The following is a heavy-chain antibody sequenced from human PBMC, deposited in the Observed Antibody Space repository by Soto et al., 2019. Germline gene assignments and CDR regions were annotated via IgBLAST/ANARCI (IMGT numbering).Heavy chain of an antibody. Sequence: EVQVLESGGGLVQPGGSLRLSCVGSGFIFSNYAMAWVRQAPGKGLEWVSGFGGSGGTYYADSVKGRYTISRDSSKNTLYLQMNSLRVEDTAVYYCANSQSSLYYMDVWGKGTAVTVSS. CDR3: ANSQSSLYYMDV. V-gene: IGHV3-23*01. CDR2: FGGSGGT. J-gene: IGHJ6*03. CDR1: GFIFSNYA.